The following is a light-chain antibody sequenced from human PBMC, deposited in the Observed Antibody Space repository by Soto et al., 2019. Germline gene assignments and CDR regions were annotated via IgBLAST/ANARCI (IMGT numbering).Light chain of an antibody. Sequence: ELVLTQSPGTLSLSPGERATFSCRASQSVSSRFLAWYQQKPGQAPRLLIYGTSTRATGIPDRFSGSGSGTDFTLTISRLEPEDFVVYYCHYYDDSPPFPFGPGTKVDIK. CDR2: GTS. V-gene: IGKV3-20*01. J-gene: IGKJ3*01. CDR1: QSVSSRF. CDR3: HYYDDSPPFP.